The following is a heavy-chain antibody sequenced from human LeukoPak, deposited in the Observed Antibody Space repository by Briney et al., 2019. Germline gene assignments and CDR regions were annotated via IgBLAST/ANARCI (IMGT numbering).Heavy chain of an antibody. Sequence: PSETLSLTCTVSGGSISRYYWSWIRQPPGKGLEWIGYIYTSGSTNYNPSLKSRVTISVDTSKNQFSLKLSSVTAADTAVYYCARGRRGIVLSWFDPWGQGTLVTVSS. D-gene: IGHD1-26*01. J-gene: IGHJ5*02. CDR1: GGSISRYY. CDR3: ARGRRGIVLSWFDP. V-gene: IGHV4-4*09. CDR2: IYTSGST.